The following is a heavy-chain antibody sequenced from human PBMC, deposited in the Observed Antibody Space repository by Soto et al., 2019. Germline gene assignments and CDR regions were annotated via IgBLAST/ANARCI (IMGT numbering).Heavy chain of an antibody. V-gene: IGHV1-69*13. Sequence: ASVKVSCKASGGTFSSYAISWVRQAPGQGLEWMGGIIPIFGTANYAQKFQGRVTITADESTSTAYMELSSLRSEDTAVYYCARDQAGSYQYNWFDPWGQGTLVTVSS. D-gene: IGHD1-26*01. J-gene: IGHJ5*02. CDR1: GGTFSSYA. CDR2: IIPIFGTA. CDR3: ARDQAGSYQYNWFDP.